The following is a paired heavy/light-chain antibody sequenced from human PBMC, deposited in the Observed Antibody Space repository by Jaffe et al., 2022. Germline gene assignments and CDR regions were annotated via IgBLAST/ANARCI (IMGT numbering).Heavy chain of an antibody. V-gene: IGHV3-30*18. CDR1: GFTFSDAT. D-gene: IGHD5-12*01. J-gene: IGHJ4*02. CDR2: VSYDEKTI. CDR3: SKPQREGSGYDYILDY. Sequence: QVHLVESGGGVVQPGGSLRLSCAASGFTFSDATMHWVRQGPGKGLEWVAVVSYDEKTIRYVDSVKGRFTISRDRSKSTLFLRMNNLRVEDTGVYYCSKPQREGSGYDYILDYWGQGTLVTVSS.
Light chain of an antibody. Sequence: IVMTQSPDSLAVSLGERATINCKSSQSVLYSSNNKNYLAWFQQKPGQPPKLLISWASTRESGVPDRFTGSGSGTDFTLTISRLQAEDVAVYYCQQYFGSPITFGQGTRLEI. V-gene: IGKV4-1*01. CDR3: QQYFGSPIT. J-gene: IGKJ5*01. CDR1: QSVLYSSNNKNY. CDR2: WAS.